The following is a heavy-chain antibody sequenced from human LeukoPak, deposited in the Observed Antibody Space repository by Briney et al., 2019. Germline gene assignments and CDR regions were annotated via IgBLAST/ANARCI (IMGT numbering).Heavy chain of an antibody. Sequence: SQTLSLTCTVSGGSISSGGYYWSWIRQPPGKDLEWIGYIYHSGSTYYNPSLKSRVTISVDRSKNQFSLKLSSVTAADTAVYYCARVCGGDCYGPPPLDWGQGTMVTVSS. D-gene: IGHD2-21*02. CDR2: IYHSGST. J-gene: IGHJ3*01. V-gene: IGHV4-30-2*01. CDR3: ARVCGGDCYGPPPLD. CDR1: GGSISSGGYY.